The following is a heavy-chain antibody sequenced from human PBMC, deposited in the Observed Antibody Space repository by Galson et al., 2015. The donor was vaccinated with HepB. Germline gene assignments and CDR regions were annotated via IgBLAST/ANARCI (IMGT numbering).Heavy chain of an antibody. D-gene: IGHD4-17*01. Sequence: SLRLSCAASGFTFSDYYMSWIRQTPGKGLEWLSYISSNTGTYTNYADSVKGRLTISRDNAENSLYLQMSSLRVEDTAVYYCARVADSHYGDHTHFDSRGQGTLVSVSS. CDR2: ISSNTGTYT. CDR1: GFTFSDYY. V-gene: IGHV3-11*06. CDR3: ARVADSHYGDHTHFDS. J-gene: IGHJ4*02.